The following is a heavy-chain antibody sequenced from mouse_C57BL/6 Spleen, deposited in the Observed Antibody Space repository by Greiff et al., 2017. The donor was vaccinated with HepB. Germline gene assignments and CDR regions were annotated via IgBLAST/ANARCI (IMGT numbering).Heavy chain of an antibody. V-gene: IGHV1-4*01. J-gene: IGHJ3*01. D-gene: IGHD2-3*01. CDR3: ARGDGYLALFAY. CDR1: GYTFTSYT. Sequence: VQLQQSGAELARPGASVKMSCKASGYTFTSYTMHWVKQRPGQGLEWIGYINPSSGYTKYNQKFKDKATLTADKSSSTAYMQLSSLTSEDSAVYYCARGDGYLALFAYWGQGTLVTVSA. CDR2: INPSSGYT.